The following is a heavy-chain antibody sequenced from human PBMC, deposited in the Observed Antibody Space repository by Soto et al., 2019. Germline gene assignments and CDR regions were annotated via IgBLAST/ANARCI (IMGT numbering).Heavy chain of an antibody. CDR1: GYTFTSYG. Sequence: QVQLVQSGAEVKKPGASVKVSCKASGYTFTSYGISWVRQAPGQGLEWMGWISAYTGNTNYAQKLQGRVTLTTDTSTSTAYMEMRSLRSDDTAVYYCARDLMTTVTTGWFDPWGQGTLVTVSS. J-gene: IGHJ5*02. CDR2: ISAYTGNT. D-gene: IGHD4-17*01. V-gene: IGHV1-18*01. CDR3: ARDLMTTVTTGWFDP.